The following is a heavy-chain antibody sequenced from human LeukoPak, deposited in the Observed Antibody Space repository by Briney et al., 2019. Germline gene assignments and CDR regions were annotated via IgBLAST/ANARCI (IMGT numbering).Heavy chain of an antibody. CDR3: AKDLY. Sequence: GGSLRLSCAACGLTFSSYCMQWVCQAPGKGLEWVAFIRYDGSNKYYTDSVKGRFTISRDNSKNTLYLQMNSLRAEDTAVYYCAKDLYWGQGTLVTVSS. J-gene: IGHJ4*02. CDR2: IRYDGSNK. CDR1: GLTFSSYC. V-gene: IGHV3-30*02.